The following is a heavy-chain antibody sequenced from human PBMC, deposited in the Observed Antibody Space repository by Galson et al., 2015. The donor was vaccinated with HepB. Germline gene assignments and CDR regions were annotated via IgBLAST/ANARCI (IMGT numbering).Heavy chain of an antibody. D-gene: IGHD2-21*02. CDR2: IYPDDSDT. Sequence: QSGAEVKKPGESLTISCTGFGYMFTTYWIGWVRQMPGKGLEWMGIIYPDDSDTRYSPSFQGQVSISADKSINTAYLHWSSLKASDTAIYYCARRELTASRGVDLWGRGTLVSVSS. J-gene: IGHJ2*01. V-gene: IGHV5-51*01. CDR3: ARRELTASRGVDL. CDR1: GYMFTTYW.